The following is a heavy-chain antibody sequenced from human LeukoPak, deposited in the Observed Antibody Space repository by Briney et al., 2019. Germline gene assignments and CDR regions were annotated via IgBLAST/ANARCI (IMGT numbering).Heavy chain of an antibody. CDR1: GYTFTSYD. CDR2: MNPYSGNT. D-gene: IGHD2-2*01. CDR3: ARGSIVVVPAAKGGWFDP. Sequence: ASVKVSCKASGYTFTSYDINWVRQATGQGLEWMGWMNPYSGNTGYAQKFQGRVTMTRNTSISTAYMELSSLRSEDTAVYYCARGSIVVVPAAKGGWFDPWGQGTLVTVSS. J-gene: IGHJ5*02. V-gene: IGHV1-8*01.